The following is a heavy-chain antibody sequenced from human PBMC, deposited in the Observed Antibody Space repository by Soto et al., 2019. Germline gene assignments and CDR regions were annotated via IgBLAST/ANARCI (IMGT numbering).Heavy chain of an antibody. CDR2: IYHSGST. CDR3: ARERRYDFWSGHLGPLDY. CDR1: GGSISSSNW. D-gene: IGHD3-3*01. J-gene: IGHJ4*02. Sequence: SETLSLTCAVSGGSISSSNWWSWVRQPPGKGLEWIGEIYHSGSTNYNPSLKSRVTISVDKSKNQFSLKLSSVTAADTAVYYCARERRYDFWSGHLGPLDYWGQGTLVTVSS. V-gene: IGHV4-4*02.